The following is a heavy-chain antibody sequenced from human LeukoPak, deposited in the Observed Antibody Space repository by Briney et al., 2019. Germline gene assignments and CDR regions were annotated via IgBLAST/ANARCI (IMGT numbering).Heavy chain of an antibody. CDR3: ARELAEQWLVLPLSYYYGMDV. J-gene: IGHJ6*02. D-gene: IGHD6-19*01. CDR1: GYTFTSYY. V-gene: IGHV1-46*01. Sequence: ASVKVSCKASGYTFTSYYMHWVRQAPGQGLEWMGIINPSGGSTSYAQKFQGRVTMTRDTSTSTVYMELSSLRSEDTAVYYCARELAEQWLVLPLSYYYGMDVWGQGTTVTVSS. CDR2: INPSGGST.